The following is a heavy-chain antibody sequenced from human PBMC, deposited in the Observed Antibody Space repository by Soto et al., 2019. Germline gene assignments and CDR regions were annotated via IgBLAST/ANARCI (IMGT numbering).Heavy chain of an antibody. V-gene: IGHV4-31*03. J-gene: IGHJ5*02. D-gene: IGHD2-15*01. CDR3: AGTTIVVVVAASVCWFAP. Sequence: QVQLQESGPGLVKPSQTLSLTCTVSGGSISSGGYYWSWIRQHPGKGLEWIGYIYYSGSTYYNPSLRGRVTISVDTSKYQFSLKLSFVTAADTAVYYGAGTTIVVVVAASVCWFAPWGQGTLVTVSS. CDR1: GGSISSGGYY. CDR2: IYYSGST.